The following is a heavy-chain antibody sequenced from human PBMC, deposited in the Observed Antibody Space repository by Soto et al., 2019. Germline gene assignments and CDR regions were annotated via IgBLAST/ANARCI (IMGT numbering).Heavy chain of an antibody. D-gene: IGHD6-13*01. V-gene: IGHV3-74*01. CDR1: GFTFSSYA. J-gene: IGHJ4*02. CDR2: INSDGSST. Sequence: HPGGSLRLSCAASGFTFSSYAMSWVRQAPGKGLVWVSGINSDGSSTNYADSVKGRFTISRDNSKNTLYLQMNSLRAEDTAVYYCARDTSSSWYGSPKHDYWGQGTLVTVSS. CDR3: ARDTSSSWYGSPKHDY.